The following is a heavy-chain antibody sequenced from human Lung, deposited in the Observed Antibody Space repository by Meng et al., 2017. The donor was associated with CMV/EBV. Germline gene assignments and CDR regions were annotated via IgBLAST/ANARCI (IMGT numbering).Heavy chain of an antibody. CDR3: AMNRGYSYGLGAY. V-gene: IGHV3-11*01. D-gene: IGHD5-18*01. CDR2: ISSSGSTI. Sequence: SCAASGFTFSDYYMSWIRQAPGKGLEWVSYISSSGSTIYYADSVKGRFTISRDNAKKPLYLQMNSLRAEDTAVYYCAMNRGYSYGLGAYSGHGPLVTVSS. J-gene: IGHJ4*01. CDR1: GFTFSDYY.